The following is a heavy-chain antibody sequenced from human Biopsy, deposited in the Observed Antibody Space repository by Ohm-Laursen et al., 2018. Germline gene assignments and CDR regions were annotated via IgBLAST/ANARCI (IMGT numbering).Heavy chain of an antibody. J-gene: IGHJ2*01. Sequence: GTLSLTCPVSGGSITSYSWSWIRQPPGKGLEPIGYIYNTGDTTYNPSLQSRVTISLDTSNNQLSLRLRSVTAADAAVYYCARRSVANWYFNLWGRGTLVTVSS. CDR1: GGSITSYS. CDR3: ARRSVANWYFNL. CDR2: IYNTGDT. D-gene: IGHD2-21*01. V-gene: IGHV4-59*08.